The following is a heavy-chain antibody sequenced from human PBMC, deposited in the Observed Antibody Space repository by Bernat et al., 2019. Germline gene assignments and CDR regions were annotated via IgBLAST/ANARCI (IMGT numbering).Heavy chain of an antibody. CDR2: TRDKANSYTT. CDR1: GFTFSDHY. Sequence: EVQLVESGGGLVQPGGSLRLSCAASGFTFSDHYMDRVRQAPGKGLEWVGRTRDKANSYTTEYAASVKGRFTISRDDSKNSLYLQMDSLKTEDTAVYYCARGYCRGGSCYSGDYWGQGTLVTVSS. V-gene: IGHV3-72*01. J-gene: IGHJ4*02. CDR3: ARGYCRGGSCYSGDY. D-gene: IGHD2-15*01.